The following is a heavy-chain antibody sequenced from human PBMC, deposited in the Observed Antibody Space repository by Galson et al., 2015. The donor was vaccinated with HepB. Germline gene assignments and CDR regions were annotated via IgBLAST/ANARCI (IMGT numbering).Heavy chain of an antibody. CDR1: GFTFSNYD. CDR3: ARGGITMVRGVIRTRGDRLDY. V-gene: IGHV3-48*03. J-gene: IGHJ4*02. D-gene: IGHD3-10*01. CDR2: ISSSGSTI. Sequence: SLRLSCAASGFTFSNYDMSRVRQAPGKGLEWVSYISSSGSTIYYADSVKGRFTISRDNAKNSLYLQMNSLRAEDTAVYYCARGGITMVRGVIRTRGDRLDYWGQGTLVTVSS.